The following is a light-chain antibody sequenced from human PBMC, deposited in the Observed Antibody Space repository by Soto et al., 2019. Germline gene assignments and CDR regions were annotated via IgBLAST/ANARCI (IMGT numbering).Light chain of an antibody. J-gene: IGLJ2*01. V-gene: IGLV2-14*01. CDR1: SSDVGAYNY. CDR3: SSYTTIKTVI. Sequence: QSALAQPASVSGSPGQSITISCTGTSSDVGAYNYVSWYHQHHPGKAPELIIYDVTDRPSGVSTRFSGSKSGNTASLTISGLQAEDEGDYYCSSYTTIKTVIFGGGTNVTVL. CDR2: DVT.